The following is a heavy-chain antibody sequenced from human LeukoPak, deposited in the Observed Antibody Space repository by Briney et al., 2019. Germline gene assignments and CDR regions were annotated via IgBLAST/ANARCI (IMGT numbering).Heavy chain of an antibody. Sequence: PGGSLRLSCAASGFTFNMYWMTWVRQAPGKGLESMAYINKDGSDKYYVDSVKGRFTVSRDNAKNSLYLQMNSLRAEDTAVYYCARDAGYGGNSDYWGQGTLVTVSS. V-gene: IGHV3-7*01. CDR3: ARDAGYGGNSDY. CDR1: GFTFNMYW. CDR2: INKDGSDK. D-gene: IGHD4-23*01. J-gene: IGHJ4*02.